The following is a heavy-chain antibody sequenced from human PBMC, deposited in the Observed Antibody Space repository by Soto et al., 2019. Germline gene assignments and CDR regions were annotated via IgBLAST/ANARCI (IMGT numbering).Heavy chain of an antibody. D-gene: IGHD4-17*01. CDR2: IIPIFGTA. J-gene: IGHJ4*02. V-gene: IGHV1-69*13. CDR1: GGTFSSYA. CDR3: ASSHDYGDRSVDY. Sequence: SVKVSCKASGGTFSSYAISWVRQAPGQGLEWMGGIIPIFGTANYAQKFQGRVTITADESTSTAYMELSSLRSEDTAVYYCASSHDYGDRSVDYWGQGTLVTVS.